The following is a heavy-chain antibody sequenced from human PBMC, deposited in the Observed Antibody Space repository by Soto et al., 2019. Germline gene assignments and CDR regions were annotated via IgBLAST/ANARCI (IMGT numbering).Heavy chain of an antibody. CDR2: IYYSGST. D-gene: IGHD3-9*01. CDR1: GGSISSYY. V-gene: IGHV4-59*08. CDR3: ARLRYFDWLLFDY. J-gene: IGHJ4*02. Sequence: SETLSLTCTVSGGSISSYYWSWIRQPPGKGLEWIGYIYYSGSTNYNPSLKSRVTISVDTSKNQFSLKLSSVTAADTAVYYCARLRYFDWLLFDYWGQGTLVTVSS.